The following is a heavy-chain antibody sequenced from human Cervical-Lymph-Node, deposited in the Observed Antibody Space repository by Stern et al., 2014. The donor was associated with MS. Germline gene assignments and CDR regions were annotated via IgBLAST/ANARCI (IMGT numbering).Heavy chain of an antibody. CDR2: IPPVFGTT. CDR1: GDTFSSYA. CDR3: ARGGGLVGYFDY. D-gene: IGHD1-26*01. J-gene: IGHJ4*02. Sequence: QVQLVESGAEVKQPGSSVKVSCKASGDTFSSYAINWVRQVPGQGLEWLGGIPPVFGTTNYAQKFQGRVTITADKSTNTAYMELMTLRSEDTAVYYCARGGGLVGYFDYWGQGTLVSVSS. V-gene: IGHV1-69*06.